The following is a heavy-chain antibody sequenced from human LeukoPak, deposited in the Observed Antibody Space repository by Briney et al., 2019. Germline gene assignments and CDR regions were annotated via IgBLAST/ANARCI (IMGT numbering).Heavy chain of an antibody. CDR2: IYYSGST. CDR3: ARHDWFDP. Sequence: SETLSLTCTVSGGFISSFYCSWIRQPPGKGLEWMGSIYYSGSTYYNPSLKSRVTISVDTSKNQFSLKLNSVTAADTAVYYCARHDWFDPWGQGTLVTVSS. J-gene: IGHJ5*02. V-gene: IGHV4-39*01. CDR1: GGFISSFY.